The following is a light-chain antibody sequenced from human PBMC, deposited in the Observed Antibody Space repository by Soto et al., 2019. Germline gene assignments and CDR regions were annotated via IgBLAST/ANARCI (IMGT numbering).Light chain of an antibody. CDR2: EVS. CDR1: SSDVGGYNY. Sequence: QSAVTQPPSASGSPGQSVTISCTGTSSDVGGYNYVSWYQQHPGKAPKLMIYEVSKRPSGVPDRFSGSKSGNTASLTVSGLHAEDEADYYCSSYAGSNNWGVFGGGTKLTVL. V-gene: IGLV2-8*01. CDR3: SSYAGSNNWGV. J-gene: IGLJ2*01.